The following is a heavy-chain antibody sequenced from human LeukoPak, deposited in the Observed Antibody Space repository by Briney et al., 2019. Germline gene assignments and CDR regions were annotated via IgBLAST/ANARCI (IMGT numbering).Heavy chain of an antibody. CDR1: GYTFTGYY. Sequence: ASVKVSCKASGYTFTGYYMHWVPQAPGQGLEWMGWINPNSGGTNYAQKFQGRVTMTKDTSISTAYMELSRLRSDDTAVYYCASQRVGATPFDYWGQGTLVTVSS. CDR2: INPNSGGT. J-gene: IGHJ4*02. V-gene: IGHV1-2*02. CDR3: ASQRVGATPFDY. D-gene: IGHD1-26*01.